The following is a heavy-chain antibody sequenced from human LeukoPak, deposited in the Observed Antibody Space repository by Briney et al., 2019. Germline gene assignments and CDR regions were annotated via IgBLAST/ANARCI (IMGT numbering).Heavy chain of an antibody. CDR1: GGSISSYY. J-gene: IGHJ4*02. D-gene: IGHD6-13*01. CDR2: IYYSGST. V-gene: IGHV4-59*12. CDR3: ARGQRRAAAGTRAYYFDY. Sequence: SETLSLTCTVSGGSISSYYWSWIRQPPGKGLEWIGYIYYSGSTNYNPSLKSRVTISVDTSKNQFSLKLSSVTAADTAVYYCARGQRRAAAGTRAYYFDYWGQGTLVTVSS.